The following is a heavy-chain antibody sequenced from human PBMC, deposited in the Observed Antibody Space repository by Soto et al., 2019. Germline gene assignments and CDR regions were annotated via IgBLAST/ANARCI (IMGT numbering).Heavy chain of an antibody. CDR3: ARDSYCSGGSCSYYYYYMDV. V-gene: IGHV4-31*03. CDR2: IYYSGST. J-gene: IGHJ6*03. Sequence: QVQLQESGPGLVKPSQTLSLTCTVSGGSISSGGYYWSWIRQHPGKGLEWIGYIYYSGSTYYNPYLKSRVTISVDTSKNQFSLKLSSVTAADTAVYYCARDSYCSGGSCSYYYYYMDVWGKGTTVTVSS. CDR1: GGSISSGGYY. D-gene: IGHD2-15*01.